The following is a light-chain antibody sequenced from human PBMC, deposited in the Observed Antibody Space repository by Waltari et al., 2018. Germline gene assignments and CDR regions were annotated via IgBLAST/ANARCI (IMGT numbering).Light chain of an antibody. J-gene: IGKJ3*01. CDR2: ATS. CDR3: QQYGGSSLFT. Sequence: EMVLTQSPGPLSLSPGERVPLSCWASQSVSSRSLAWYQQKPGQAPRLLIYATSSRATGTPDRFSGSGSGTDFTLTISRLEPEDFAVYYCQQYGGSSLFTFGPGTKVEIK. CDR1: QSVSSRS. V-gene: IGKV3-20*01.